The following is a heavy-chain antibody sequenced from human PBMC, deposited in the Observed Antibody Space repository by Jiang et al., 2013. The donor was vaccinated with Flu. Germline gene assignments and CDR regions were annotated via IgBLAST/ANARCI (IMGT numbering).Heavy chain of an antibody. D-gene: IGHD1-14*01. CDR2: INPVDSYS. CDR3: ARHGRDNGNHASSGFDI. V-gene: IGHV5-10-1*03. Sequence: VQLVESGAEVKKPGESLRISCEGSGYSFTDYWISWVRQMPGKGLEWLGRINPVDSYSNYSPSFQGHVTLSIDKSISSAYLQWSSLKASDTAIYYCARHGRDNGNHASSGFDIWGQGTMVTVSS. CDR1: GYSFTDYW. J-gene: IGHJ3*02.